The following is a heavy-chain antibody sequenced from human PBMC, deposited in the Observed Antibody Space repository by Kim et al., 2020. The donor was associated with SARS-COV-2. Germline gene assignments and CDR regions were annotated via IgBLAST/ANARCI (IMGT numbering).Heavy chain of an antibody. V-gene: IGHV3-53*01. CDR3: AREVGLTMVRGVIRLGWFDP. Sequence: GGSLRLSCAASGFTVSSNYMSWVRQAPGKGLEWVSVIYSGGSTYYADSVKGRFTISRDNSKNTLYLQMNSLRAEDTAVYYCAREVGLTMVRGVIRLGWFDPWGQGTLVTVSS. D-gene: IGHD3-10*01. CDR2: IYSGGST. CDR1: GFTVSSNY. J-gene: IGHJ5*02.